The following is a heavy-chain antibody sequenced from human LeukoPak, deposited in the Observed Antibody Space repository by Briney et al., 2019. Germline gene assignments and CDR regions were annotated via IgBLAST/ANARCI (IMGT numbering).Heavy chain of an antibody. CDR3: ARRRYCSSTSCRGFFDY. V-gene: IGHV5-51*01. CDR1: GYRFTSYW. CDR2: IYPGDSDT. J-gene: IGHJ4*02. Sequence: GESLKISCEGSGYRFTSYWIGWVRQMPGKGLEWMGIIYPGDSDTRYSPSFQGQVTISADKSISTAYLQWSSLKASDTAMYYCARRRYCSSTSCRGFFDYWGQGTLVTVS. D-gene: IGHD2-2*01.